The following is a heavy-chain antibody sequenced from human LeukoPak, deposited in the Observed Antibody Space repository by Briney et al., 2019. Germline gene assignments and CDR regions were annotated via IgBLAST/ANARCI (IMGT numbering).Heavy chain of an antibody. CDR1: RYTFTDYY. Sequence: ASVKVSCKASRYTFTDYYMHWVRQAPGQGLEWMGWINPNSGGTNYAQKFQGCVTMTRDTSISTAYMELSRLRSDDTAVYYCARDYRAPEYYDILTGPGYGMDVWGQGTTVTVSS. D-gene: IGHD3-9*01. CDR3: ARDYRAPEYYDILTGPGYGMDV. J-gene: IGHJ6*02. V-gene: IGHV1-2*04. CDR2: INPNSGGT.